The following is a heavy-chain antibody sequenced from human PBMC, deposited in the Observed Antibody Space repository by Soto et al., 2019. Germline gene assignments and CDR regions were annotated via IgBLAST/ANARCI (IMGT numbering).Heavy chain of an antibody. Sequence: ASVKVSCKASGYTFTGYYMHWVRQAPGQGIEWMGWINPNSGGTNYAQKFQGWVTMTRDTSISTAYMELSRLRSDDTAVYYCARAGFEYYYDSSGPYYFDYWGQGTLVTVSS. J-gene: IGHJ4*02. CDR3: ARAGFEYYYDSSGPYYFDY. V-gene: IGHV1-2*04. D-gene: IGHD3-22*01. CDR2: INPNSGGT. CDR1: GYTFTGYY.